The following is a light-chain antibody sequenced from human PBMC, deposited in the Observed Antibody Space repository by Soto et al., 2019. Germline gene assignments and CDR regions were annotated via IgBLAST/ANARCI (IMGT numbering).Light chain of an antibody. J-gene: IGKJ1*01. Sequence: EIVLTQSPAPLSLSPGERATLSCRASQSVSSYLAWYQQNPGQAPRLLIYDASNRATGIPARFSGSGSGTDFALTISSLEAEDFACYCCQLRSNWPPWPVGRGPKVEIK. CDR3: QLRSNWPPWP. V-gene: IGKV3-11*01. CDR1: QSVSSY. CDR2: DAS.